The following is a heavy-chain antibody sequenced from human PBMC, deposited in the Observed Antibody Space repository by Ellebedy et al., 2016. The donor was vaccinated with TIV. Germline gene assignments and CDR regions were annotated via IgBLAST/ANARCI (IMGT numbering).Heavy chain of an antibody. J-gene: IGHJ5*02. CDR2: IYYSGST. Sequence: MPGGSLRLSCTVSGGSISSYYWSWIRQPPGKGLEWIGYIYYSGSTNYNPSLKSRVTISVDTSKNQFSLKLSSVTAADTAVYYCARAGRSPRSNWFDPWGQGTLVTVSS. CDR1: GGSISSYY. D-gene: IGHD3-16*02. CDR3: ARAGRSPRSNWFDP. V-gene: IGHV4-59*12.